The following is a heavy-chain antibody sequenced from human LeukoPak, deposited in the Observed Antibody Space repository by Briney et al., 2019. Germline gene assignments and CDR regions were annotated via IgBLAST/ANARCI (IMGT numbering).Heavy chain of an antibody. V-gene: IGHV4-4*07. CDR2: IYTSGTT. CDR3: ARFSSIAAAFDY. D-gene: IGHD6-13*01. J-gene: IGHJ4*02. Sequence: SETLSLTCTVSGGSISNYYWSWIRQPAGKGLEWIGRIYTSGTTHYNPSLKSRVTVSVDTSKNQFSLNLSSVTAADTAVYYCARFSSIAAAFDYWGLGTLVTVSS. CDR1: GGSISNYY.